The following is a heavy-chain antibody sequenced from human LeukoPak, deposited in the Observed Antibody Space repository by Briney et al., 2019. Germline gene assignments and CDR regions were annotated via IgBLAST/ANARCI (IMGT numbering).Heavy chain of an antibody. CDR3: ARGANIVVVPAAIGLSVWFDP. V-gene: IGHV4-34*01. J-gene: IGHJ5*02. Sequence: PSETLSLTCTVSGGSISSYYWSWIRQPPGKGLEWIGEINHSGSTNYNPSLKSRVTISVDTSKNQFSLKLSSVTAADTAVYYCARGANIVVVPAAIGLSVWFDPWGQGTLVTVSS. D-gene: IGHD2-2*01. CDR2: INHSGST. CDR1: GGSISSYY.